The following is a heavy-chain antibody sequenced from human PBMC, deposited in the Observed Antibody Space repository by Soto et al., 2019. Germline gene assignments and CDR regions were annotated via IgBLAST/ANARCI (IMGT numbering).Heavy chain of an antibody. CDR1: GGTFSSYA. CDR2: IIPIFGTA. D-gene: IGHD3-22*01. CDR3: ARFLPDSMIVVSTRYGMDV. Sequence: SVKVSCKASGGTFSSYAISWVRQAPGQGLEWMGGIIPIFGTANYAQKFQGRVTITADESTSTAYMELSSLRSEDTAVYYCARFLPDSMIVVSTRYGMDVWGQGTTVTVSS. V-gene: IGHV1-69*13. J-gene: IGHJ6*02.